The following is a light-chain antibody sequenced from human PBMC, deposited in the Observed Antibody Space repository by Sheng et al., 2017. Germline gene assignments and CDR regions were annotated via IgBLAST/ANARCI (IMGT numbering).Light chain of an antibody. V-gene: IGKV3-15*01. Sequence: EIVVTQSPATLSVSPGDSATLSCRASQSVTTNFAWYRQKPGQPPRLLIYGASTRAPGIPARFSGSGSGTEFTLTISSLQSEDFAVFYXQQYNDWPLTFGGGTVVQI. CDR3: QQYNDWPLT. J-gene: IGKJ4*01. CDR1: QSVTTN. CDR2: GAS.